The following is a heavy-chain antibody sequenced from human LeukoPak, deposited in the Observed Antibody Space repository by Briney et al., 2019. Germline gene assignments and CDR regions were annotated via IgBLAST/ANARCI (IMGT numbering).Heavy chain of an antibody. CDR2: IYYSGST. D-gene: IGHD5-18*01. J-gene: IGHJ5*02. V-gene: IGHV4-39*01. CDR1: GGSISSSSYY. CDR3: ARRSGYSINWFDP. Sequence: PSETLSLTCTVSGGSISSSSYYWGWIRQPPGKGPEWIGSIYYSGSTYYNPSLKSRVTISVDTSKNQFSLKLSSVTAADTAVYYCARRSGYSINWFDPWGQGTLVTVSS.